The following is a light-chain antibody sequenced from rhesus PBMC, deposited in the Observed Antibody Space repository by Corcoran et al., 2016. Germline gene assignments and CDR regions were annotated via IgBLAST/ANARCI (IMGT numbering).Light chain of an antibody. CDR1: QSISSW. CDR2: KTL. J-gene: IGKJ1*01. Sequence: DIQMTQSPSSLSASVGDTVTITRRASQSISSWLAWYQQKPGKAPNLLISKTLPLESGVPSRFSGSGSIRDFTLIITNLQPEDFATYYCLQYGSGPRTFGQGTKVAIK. V-gene: IGKV1-22*01. CDR3: LQYGSGPRT.